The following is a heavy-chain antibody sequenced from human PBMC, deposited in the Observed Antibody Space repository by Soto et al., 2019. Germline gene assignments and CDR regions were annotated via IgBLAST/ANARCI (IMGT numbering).Heavy chain of an antibody. V-gene: IGHV4-30-2*01. D-gene: IGHD6-19*01. Sequence: SETLSLTCNMSGDSYSISTYSWSWIRQPPGKALQWIGFIYQSGVTSYNPSLASRVSISLDRSNNQCSLKLKSVTAADTAVYFCAGMPYTSGLRFDPWGPGTLVTAPQ. J-gene: IGHJ5*02. CDR2: IYQSGVT. CDR1: GDSYSISTYS. CDR3: AGMPYTSGLRFDP.